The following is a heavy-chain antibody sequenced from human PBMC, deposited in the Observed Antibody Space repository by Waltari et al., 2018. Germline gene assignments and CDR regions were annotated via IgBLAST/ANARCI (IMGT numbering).Heavy chain of an antibody. Sequence: QLQLQESGPGLVKPSETLSLTCTVSGGSISSSSYYWGWIRQPPGKGLEWIGSIYYSGSTYYNPSLKSRVTISVDTSKNQFSLKLSSVTAADTAVYYCAREISSYSSGLNDAFDIWGQGTMVTVSS. CDR3: AREISSYSSGLNDAFDI. CDR1: GGSISSSSYY. CDR2: IYYSGST. D-gene: IGHD6-19*01. V-gene: IGHV4-39*07. J-gene: IGHJ3*02.